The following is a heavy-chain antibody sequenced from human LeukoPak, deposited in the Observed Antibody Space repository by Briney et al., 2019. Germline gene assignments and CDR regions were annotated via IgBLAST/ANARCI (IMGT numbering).Heavy chain of an antibody. D-gene: IGHD2-15*01. J-gene: IGHJ5*02. Sequence: PSETLSLTCAVYGGSFSGYYWSWIRQPPGKGLEWIGEINHSGSTNYNPPLKSRVTISVDTSKNQFSLKLSPVTAADTAVYYCARGGPPYCSGGSCYSNWFDPWGQGTLVTVSS. V-gene: IGHV4-34*01. CDR1: GGSFSGYY. CDR2: INHSGST. CDR3: ARGGPPYCSGGSCYSNWFDP.